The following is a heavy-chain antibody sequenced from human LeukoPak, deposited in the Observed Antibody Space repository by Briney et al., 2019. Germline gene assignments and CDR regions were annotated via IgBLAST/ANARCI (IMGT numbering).Heavy chain of an antibody. J-gene: IGHJ4*02. CDR3: ARVVPTVAPLYWFDY. D-gene: IGHD4-23*01. V-gene: IGHV4-39*02. CDR1: GGSISSGSYY. CDR2: IYYSGST. Sequence: PSETLSLTCTVSGGSISSGSYYWGWIRQPPGTGLEWIGSIYYSGSTYYNPSLKSRVTISVDTSKNKLRSVTAADTAVYYCARVVPTVAPLYWFDYWGQGILVTVSS.